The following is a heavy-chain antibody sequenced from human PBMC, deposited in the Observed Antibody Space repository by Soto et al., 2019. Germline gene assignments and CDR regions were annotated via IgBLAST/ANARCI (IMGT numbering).Heavy chain of an antibody. CDR2: IRSKAYGGTT. Sequence: LRLSCTASGFTFGDYAMSWFRQAPGKGLEWVGFIRSKAYGGTTEYAASVKGRFTISRDDSKSIAYLQMNSLKTEDTAVYYCTRDRDDFWSGYWASGMGVWGKGTTVTVSS. CDR1: GFTFGDYA. D-gene: IGHD3-3*01. V-gene: IGHV3-49*03. J-gene: IGHJ6*04. CDR3: TRDRDDFWSGYWASGMGV.